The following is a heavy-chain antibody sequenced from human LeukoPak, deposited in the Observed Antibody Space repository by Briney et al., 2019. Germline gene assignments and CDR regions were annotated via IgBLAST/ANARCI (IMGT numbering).Heavy chain of an antibody. D-gene: IGHD4-17*01. CDR2: ISSGSSYI. J-gene: IGHJ4*02. CDR1: GFTFSSYS. V-gene: IGHV3-21*01. CDR3: ARDQMTTVIRFDY. Sequence: PGGSLRLSCAASGFTFSSYSMNWVRQAPGKGLEWVSSISSGSSYIYYADSVKGRFTISRDNAKNSLYLQMNSLRAEDTAVYYCARDQMTTVIRFDYWGQGTLVTVSS.